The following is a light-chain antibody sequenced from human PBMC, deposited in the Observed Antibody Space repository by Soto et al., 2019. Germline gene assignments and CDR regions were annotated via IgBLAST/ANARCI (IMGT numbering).Light chain of an antibody. CDR2: SDN. Sequence: QSVLTQPPSVSGAPGQRVTISCTGSSSNIGAGHDVHWYQHLPGTAPQLLIYSDNQRPSGVPDRFSGSKSGTSASLAISGLQSEDEADYYCAAWDDSLNGWMFGGGTKLTVL. CDR3: AAWDDSLNGWM. CDR1: SSNIGAGHD. V-gene: IGLV1-40*01. J-gene: IGLJ3*02.